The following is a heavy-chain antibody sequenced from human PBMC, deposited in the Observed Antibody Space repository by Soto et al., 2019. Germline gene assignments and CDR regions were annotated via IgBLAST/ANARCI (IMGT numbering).Heavy chain of an antibody. Sequence: SETLSLTCTVSGGSISSYYWSWIRQPPGKGLEWIGYIYYSGSTNYNPSLKSRVTISVDTSKNQFSLKLSSVTAADTAVYYCARDLRYFDYWGQGTLVTVSS. J-gene: IGHJ4*02. D-gene: IGHD4-17*01. CDR3: ARDLRYFDY. CDR2: IYYSGST. V-gene: IGHV4-59*01. CDR1: GGSISSYY.